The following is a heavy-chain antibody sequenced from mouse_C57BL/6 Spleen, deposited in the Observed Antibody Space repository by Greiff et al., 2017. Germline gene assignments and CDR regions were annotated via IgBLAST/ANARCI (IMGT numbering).Heavy chain of an antibody. CDR2: INPNNGGT. Sequence: VQLQQSGPELVKPGASVKISCKASGYTFTDYYMNWVKQSPGKSLEWIGDINPNNGGTSYNQKFKGKATLTVDKSSSTAYMELRSLTSEDSAVYYCARGFTTAPYWGQGTLVTVSA. V-gene: IGHV1-26*01. CDR3: ARGFTTAPY. CDR1: GYTFTDYY. D-gene: IGHD1-2*01. J-gene: IGHJ3*01.